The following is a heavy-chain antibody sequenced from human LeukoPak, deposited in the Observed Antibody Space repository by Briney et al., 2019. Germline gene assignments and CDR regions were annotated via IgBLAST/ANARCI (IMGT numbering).Heavy chain of an antibody. CDR2: IYYSGST. V-gene: IGHV4-39*07. CDR3: ARGPSSIRFWSGYYLDY. D-gene: IGHD3-3*01. J-gene: IGHJ4*02. CDR1: GGSISSSSYY. Sequence: RPSETLSLTCTVSGGSISSSSYYWGWIRQPPGKGLEWIGSIYYSGSTNYNPSLKSRVTISVDTSKNQFSLKLSSVTAADTAVYYCARGPSSIRFWSGYYLDYWGQGTLVTVSS.